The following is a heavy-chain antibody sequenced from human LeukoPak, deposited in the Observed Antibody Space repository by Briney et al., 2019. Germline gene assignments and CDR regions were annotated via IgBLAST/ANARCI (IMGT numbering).Heavy chain of an antibody. CDR2: IYPGDSDT. D-gene: IGHD2/OR15-2a*01. CDR3: ARAGYSNRWDGVDY. J-gene: IGHJ4*02. V-gene: IGHV5-51*01. Sequence: GESLKISCKGSGYTFSNYWIGWVRQMPGKGLEFMGIIYPGDSDTRYSPSFQGQVTISVDKSINTAYLQWSSLKASDSAMYYCARAGYSNRWDGVDYWGQGTLVTVSS. CDR1: GYTFSNYW.